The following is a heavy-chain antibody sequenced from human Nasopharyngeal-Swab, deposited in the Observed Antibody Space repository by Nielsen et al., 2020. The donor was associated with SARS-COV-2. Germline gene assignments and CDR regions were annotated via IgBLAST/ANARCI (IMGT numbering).Heavy chain of an antibody. D-gene: IGHD3-22*01. V-gene: IGHV4-59*11. CDR1: GDSINSHF. CDR3: ARGLYDGSGLLDS. J-gene: IGHJ5*01. CDR2: ISYGGST. Sequence: SETLSLTCTVSGDSINSHFWSWIRQPPGKGLDWIGYISYGGSTNYNPSLGSRVTISVDTSKSQFSLKLTSVTAADTAVYYCARGLYDGSGLLDSWGHGTLVTVSS.